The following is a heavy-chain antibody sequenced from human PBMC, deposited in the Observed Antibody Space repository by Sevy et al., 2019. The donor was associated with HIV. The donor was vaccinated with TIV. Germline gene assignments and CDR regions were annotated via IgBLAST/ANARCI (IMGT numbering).Heavy chain of an antibody. CDR1: GFTFSSYA. CDR2: ISGSGGST. J-gene: IGHJ6*02. CDR3: AKSPVLRFLRGYYYGMDV. Sequence: GGSLRLSCAASGFTFSSYAMSWVRQAPGKGLEWVSAISGSGGSTYYADSVKGRFTISRDNSKNTLYLQMNSLRAEDTAVYYCAKSPVLRFLRGYYYGMDVWGQRTTVTVSS. V-gene: IGHV3-23*01. D-gene: IGHD3-3*01.